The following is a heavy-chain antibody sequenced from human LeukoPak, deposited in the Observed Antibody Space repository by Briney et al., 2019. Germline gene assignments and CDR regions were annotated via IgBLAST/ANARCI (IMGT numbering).Heavy chain of an antibody. CDR3: ARGGSYLNHYYYMDV. CDR2: ISWENDRS. V-gene: IGHV3-43*01. D-gene: IGHD3-10*01. Sequence: GGSLRLSCAASGFTFDDYTMHWARQAPGKALEGVSLISWENDRSYYGDSVKGRFTISRDNNKNSLHLQMDSLKTEDTALYYCARGGSYLNHYYYMDVWGKGTPVTVSS. J-gene: IGHJ6*03. CDR1: GFTFDDYT.